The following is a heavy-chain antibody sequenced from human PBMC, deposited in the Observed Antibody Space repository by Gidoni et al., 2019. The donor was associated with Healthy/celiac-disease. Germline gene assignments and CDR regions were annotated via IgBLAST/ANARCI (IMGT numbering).Heavy chain of an antibody. CDR3: ARALYSGYDKYYFDY. J-gene: IGHJ4*02. CDR2: IYHSGST. Sequence: QVQLQESGPGLVKPSGTLSLTCAVSGYSISSGYSWGWIRQPPGKGLAWIGSIYHSGSTYYNPSLKSRVTISVDTSKNQFSLKLSSVTAADTAVYYCARALYSGYDKYYFDYWGQGTLVTVSS. V-gene: IGHV4-38-2*01. D-gene: IGHD5-12*01. CDR1: GYSISSGYS.